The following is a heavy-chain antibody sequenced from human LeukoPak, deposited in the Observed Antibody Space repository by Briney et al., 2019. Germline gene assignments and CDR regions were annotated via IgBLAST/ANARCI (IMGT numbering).Heavy chain of an antibody. D-gene: IGHD2-15*01. CDR3: ARAFYCSGGSCSTSGAWNWFDP. CDR1: GYTFTSYA. CDR2: INTNTGNP. Sequence: ASVKVSCKASGYTFTSYAMNWVRQAPGQGLEWMGWINTNTGNPTYAQGFTGRFVFSLDTSVSTAYPQISSLKAEDTAVYSCARAFYCSGGSCSTSGAWNWFDPWGQGTLVTVSS. V-gene: IGHV7-4-1*02. J-gene: IGHJ5*02.